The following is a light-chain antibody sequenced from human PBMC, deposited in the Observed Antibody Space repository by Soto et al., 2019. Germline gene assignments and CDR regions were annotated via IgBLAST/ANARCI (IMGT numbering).Light chain of an antibody. V-gene: IGLV2-11*01. Sequence: QSVLTQPRSVSGSPGQSVTISCTGTSSDVGGYNYVSWYQQHPGKAPKLMIFDVSKRPSGVPDRFSGSKSGGTASLTISGLQADDEADYYCCSYAGGFYVVGTGTKVTVL. J-gene: IGLJ1*01. CDR2: DVS. CDR1: SSDVGGYNY. CDR3: CSYAGGFYV.